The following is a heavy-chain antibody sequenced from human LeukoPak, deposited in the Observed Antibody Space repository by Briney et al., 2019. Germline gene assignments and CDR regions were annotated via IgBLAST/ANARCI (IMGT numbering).Heavy chain of an antibody. CDR2: IKGDGSET. Sequence: GGSLRLSCAASGFTFSSYDMHWVRQAPGKGLEWVANIKGDGSETYYLDSVKGRFTISRDNAKNSLYLQMNSLRAEDTAVYYCARGGGSGYDWGSVYWGQGPLVTVS. J-gene: IGHJ4*02. D-gene: IGHD5-12*01. CDR1: GFTFSSYD. V-gene: IGHV3-7*04. CDR3: ARGGGSGYDWGSVY.